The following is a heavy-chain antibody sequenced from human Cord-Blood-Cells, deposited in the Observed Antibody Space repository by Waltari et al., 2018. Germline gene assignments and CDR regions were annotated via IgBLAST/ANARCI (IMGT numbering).Heavy chain of an antibody. J-gene: IGHJ4*02. CDR1: GGSISSSSYS. V-gene: IGHV4-39*01. D-gene: IGHD3-10*01. CDR3: ARHSWCGELLPTGYYFDY. CDR2: IYYSGST. Sequence: QLQLQESGPGLAKPSETLSLTCPVSGGSISSSSYSWCWTRPPPGKGLEWIGSIYYSGSTYYNPSLKSRVTISVDTSKNQFSLKLSSVTAADTAVYYCARHSWCGELLPTGYYFDYWGQGTLVTVSS.